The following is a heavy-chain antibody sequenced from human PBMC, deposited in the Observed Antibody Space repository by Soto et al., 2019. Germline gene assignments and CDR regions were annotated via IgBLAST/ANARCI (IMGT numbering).Heavy chain of an antibody. Sequence: GSLRLSCAASGFGFTFSTSSMGWVRPAPGKGLEWVSTFRESGGTTHYANSVKGRFTISRDTSKNMLYLQMNSLRAEDTAIYYCARQSSGYDPLDYWGQGTLVTVSS. CDR3: ARQSSGYDPLDY. J-gene: IGHJ4*02. V-gene: IGHV3-23*01. CDR2: FRESGGTT. CDR1: GFGFTFSTSS. D-gene: IGHD5-12*01.